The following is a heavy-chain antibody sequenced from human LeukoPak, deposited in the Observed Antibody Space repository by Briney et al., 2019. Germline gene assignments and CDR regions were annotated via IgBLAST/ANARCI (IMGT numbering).Heavy chain of an antibody. CDR1: GVSLRGYY. CDR3: ARGRNYVSDYYFDV. V-gene: IGHV4-34*01. J-gene: IGHJ6*03. Sequence: PSETLSLTCAVYGVSLRGYYWSWIRQSPEKGLEWIGEISHEGDSIYNPSLKSRLTLSVDMSKNQFSLKLRSVTAADTAVYYCARGRNYVSDYYFDVRGKGTTVIVSS. D-gene: IGHD1-7*01. CDR2: ISHEGDS.